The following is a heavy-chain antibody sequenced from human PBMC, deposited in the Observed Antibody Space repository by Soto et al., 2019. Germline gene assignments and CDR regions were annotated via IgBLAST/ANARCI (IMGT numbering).Heavy chain of an antibody. V-gene: IGHV4-30-4*01. CDR2: IYYSGSS. Sequence: QVQLQESGPGLVKPSQTLSLTCTVSGGSISSGDYYWSWIRQPPGKGLEWIGYIYYSGSSYYNPSLKSRVSISIDPSKNQFSLKLSSVTAADTAVYYCARSRISIFGILIIGSSFDPWGQGSLVTVSS. CDR3: ARSRISIFGILIIGSSFDP. J-gene: IGHJ5*02. D-gene: IGHD3-3*01. CDR1: GGSISSGDYY.